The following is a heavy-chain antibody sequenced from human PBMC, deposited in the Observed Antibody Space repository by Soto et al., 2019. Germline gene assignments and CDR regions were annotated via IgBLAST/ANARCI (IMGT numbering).Heavy chain of an antibody. Sequence: QVQLVQSGAEGKKPGASVKVSCKASGYTFTIYGISWVRQAPGQGLEWMGWISGYNGNTDYAQNRQDKVTLTTDASTSSVYMELRSLRSDDTAVYYCARVDYYDSSGYYGYWGQGTLITGSS. D-gene: IGHD3-22*01. J-gene: IGHJ4*02. CDR2: ISGYNGNT. CDR1: GYTFTIYG. CDR3: ARVDYYDSSGYYGY. V-gene: IGHV1-18*04.